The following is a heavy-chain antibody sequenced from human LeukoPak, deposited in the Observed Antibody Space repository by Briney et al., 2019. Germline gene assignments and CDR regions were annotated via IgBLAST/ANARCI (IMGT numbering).Heavy chain of an antibody. D-gene: IGHD5/OR15-5a*01. V-gene: IGHV4-38-2*01. CDR1: DYSITSGDY. Sequence: SETLSLTCVVSDYSITSGDYWAWIRQPPGEGLVWIGSIYNSVSTSYNPSLKSRVTMSVDPSKNQFSLNLRSVTAADTAVYFCARNTSTEGWFDSWGRGTLVTVSS. CDR3: ARNTSTEGWFDS. J-gene: IGHJ5*01. CDR2: IYNSVST.